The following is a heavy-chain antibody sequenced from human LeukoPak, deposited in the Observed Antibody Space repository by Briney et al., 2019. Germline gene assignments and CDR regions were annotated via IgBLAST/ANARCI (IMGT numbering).Heavy chain of an antibody. V-gene: IGHV1-2*02. J-gene: IGHJ1*01. CDR1: GYTFTGYY. CDR2: INPNSGGT. CDR3: ASEEYFQH. Sequence: GVSVKVSCKAPGYTFTGYYMHWVRQAPGQGLEWMGWINPNSGGTNYAQKFQGRVTMTRDTSTSTVYVELSSLRSEDTAVYYCASEEYFQHWGQGTLVTVSS.